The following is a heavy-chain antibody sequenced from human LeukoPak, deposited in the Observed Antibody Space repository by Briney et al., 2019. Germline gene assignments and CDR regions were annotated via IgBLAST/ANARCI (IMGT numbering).Heavy chain of an antibody. V-gene: IGHV3-7*04. CDR1: VNIR. Sequence: GGSLTLSCAASVNIRMNWSRRAPGKGLEWVASINHNGNVNYYVDSVKGRFTISRDNAKNSLYLQMSNLRAEDTAVYFCARGGGLDVWGQGATVTVSS. J-gene: IGHJ6*02. CDR2: INHNGNVN. CDR3: ARGGGLDV.